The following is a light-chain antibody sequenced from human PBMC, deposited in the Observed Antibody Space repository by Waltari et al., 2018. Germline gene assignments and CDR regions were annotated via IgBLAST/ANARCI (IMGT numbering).Light chain of an antibody. V-gene: IGKV3-11*01. J-gene: IGKJ1*01. Sequence: EIVLTQSPATLSLSPGERATLSWRASQGVSSYLAWYQQKPGQAPRLLIYDASNRATGIPPRFSGSRAGTDFTHTISSREPEVFAVDYCQQHSNWAWTVGQGTEVEIE. CDR2: DAS. CDR1: QGVSSY. CDR3: QQHSNWAWT.